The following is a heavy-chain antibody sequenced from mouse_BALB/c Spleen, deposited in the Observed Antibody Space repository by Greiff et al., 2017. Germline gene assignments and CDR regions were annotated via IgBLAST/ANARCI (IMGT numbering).Heavy chain of an antibody. CDR3: AREVGYYYGSSDWYFDV. Sequence: EVQLQQSGAELVKPGASVKLSCTASGFNIKDTYMHWVKQRPEQGLEWIGRIDPANGNTKYDPKFQGKATITADTSSNTAYLQLSSLTSEDTAVYYCAREVGYYYGSSDWYFDVWGAGTTVTVSS. V-gene: IGHV14-3*02. CDR1: GFNIKDTY. J-gene: IGHJ1*01. D-gene: IGHD1-1*01. CDR2: IDPANGNT.